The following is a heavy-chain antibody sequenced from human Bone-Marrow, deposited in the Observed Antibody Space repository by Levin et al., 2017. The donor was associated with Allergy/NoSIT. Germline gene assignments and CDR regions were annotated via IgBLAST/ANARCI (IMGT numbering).Heavy chain of an antibody. CDR1: GGSFTDYF. CDR3: ATPPRTPYWVGDLLYYRHCGMDV. Sequence: GSLRLSCAVYGGSFTDYFWSWIRQSPGKGLEWIGEINHTGNTKYNPSLKSRVTISLDTSKSQFSLPLRSVTAAAAAVYYCATPPRTPYWVGDLLYYRHCGMDVWGQGTTVTVSS. J-gene: IGHJ6*02. CDR2: INHTGNT. V-gene: IGHV4-34*01. D-gene: IGHD3-10*01.